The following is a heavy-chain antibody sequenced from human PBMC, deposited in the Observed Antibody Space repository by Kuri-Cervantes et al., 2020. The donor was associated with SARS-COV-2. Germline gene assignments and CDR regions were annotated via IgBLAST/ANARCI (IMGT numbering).Heavy chain of an antibody. V-gene: IGHV3-48*04. J-gene: IGHJ3*02. CDR3: ARAVTTASNAFDI. D-gene: IGHD4-17*01. Sequence: LSLTCAASGFTFSSYSMNWVRQAPGKGLEWVSGISWNSGSIGYADSVKGRFTISRDNAKNSLYLQMNSLRAEDTAVYYCARAVTTASNAFDIWGQGTMVTVSS. CDR2: ISWNSGSI. CDR1: GFTFSSYS.